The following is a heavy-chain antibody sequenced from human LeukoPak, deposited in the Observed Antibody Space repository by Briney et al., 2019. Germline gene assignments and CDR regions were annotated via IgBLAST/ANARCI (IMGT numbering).Heavy chain of an antibody. J-gene: IGHJ4*02. D-gene: IGHD6-13*01. Sequence: GGSLRLSCAASGFTFSSYAMSWVRQAPGKGLEWVSAISGSGGSTYYADSVKGRFTISRDNSKNTLYLQMNSPRAEDTAVYYCAKPLAAAIGYFDYWGQGTLVTVSS. CDR1: GFTFSSYA. V-gene: IGHV3-23*01. CDR2: ISGSGGST. CDR3: AKPLAAAIGYFDY.